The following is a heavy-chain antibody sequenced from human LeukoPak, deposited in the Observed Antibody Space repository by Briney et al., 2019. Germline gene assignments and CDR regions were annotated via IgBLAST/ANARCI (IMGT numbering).Heavy chain of an antibody. V-gene: IGHV3-15*01. J-gene: IGHJ3*02. D-gene: IGHD2-21*01. CDR2: IKSKTDGGTT. Sequence: GGSLRLSCAASGFTFSNAWMSWVRQAPGKGLEWVGRIKSKTDGGTTDYAAPVKGRFTISRDDSKNTLYLQMNSLKTEDTAVYYCTTGSPELSSSSACGGDCYWDFDIWGQGTMVTVSS. CDR1: GFTFSNAW. CDR3: TTGSPELSSSSACGGDCYWDFDI.